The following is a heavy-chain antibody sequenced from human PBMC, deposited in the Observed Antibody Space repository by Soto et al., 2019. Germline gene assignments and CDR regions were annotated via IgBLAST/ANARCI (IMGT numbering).Heavy chain of an antibody. J-gene: IGHJ4*02. CDR1: GNSFTTYY. Sequence: GASVKVSCKASGNSFTTYYMYWVRQAPGQGLEWMGIINPSGGRTTYAQKFQGRVTMTRDTSTSTFHMELSSLTSEDTAVYYCAGLYHYDSSGYYDYWGQGTLVTVSS. CDR2: INPSGGRT. CDR3: AGLYHYDSSGYYDY. D-gene: IGHD3-22*01. V-gene: IGHV1-46*01.